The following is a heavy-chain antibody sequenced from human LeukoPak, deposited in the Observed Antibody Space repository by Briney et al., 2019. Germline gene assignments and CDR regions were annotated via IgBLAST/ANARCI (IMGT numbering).Heavy chain of an antibody. CDR3: ASYSGSYYGFDY. J-gene: IGHJ4*02. CDR1: GFTFSSYW. CDR2: INSDGSST. V-gene: IGHV3-74*01. Sequence: GGALRLSCAASGFTFSSYWMHWVRQAPGKGLVWVSRINSDGSSTSYAGSVTGRFTISRDNAKNTLYLQMNSLRAEDTAVYYCASYSGSYYGFDYWGQGTLVTVSS. D-gene: IGHD1-26*01.